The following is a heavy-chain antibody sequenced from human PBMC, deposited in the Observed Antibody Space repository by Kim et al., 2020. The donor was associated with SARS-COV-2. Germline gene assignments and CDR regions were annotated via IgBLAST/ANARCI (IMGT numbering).Heavy chain of an antibody. Sequence: SYTSYSPSFQGHVPISADKSISTAYLQWSSLKASDTAMYYCARLGAGMDVWGQGTTVTVSS. V-gene: IGHV5-51*01. CDR2: SYT. CDR3: ARLGAGMDV. J-gene: IGHJ6*02.